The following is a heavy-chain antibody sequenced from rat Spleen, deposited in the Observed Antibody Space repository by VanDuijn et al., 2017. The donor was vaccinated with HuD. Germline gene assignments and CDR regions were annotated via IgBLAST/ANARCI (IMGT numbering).Heavy chain of an antibody. D-gene: IGHD3-7*01. CDR2: ISNDGGNT. J-gene: IGHJ3*01. V-gene: IGHV5S23*01. Sequence: EVQLVESGGGLVQPGRSLKLSCAASGFTFSDYYMAWVRQAPTKGLEWVASISNDGGNTYYRDSVKGRFTISRDNAKSTLYLQMDSLRSEDTATYYCAKVEVAWFAYWGQGTLVTVSS. CDR3: AKVEVAWFAY. CDR1: GFTFSDYY.